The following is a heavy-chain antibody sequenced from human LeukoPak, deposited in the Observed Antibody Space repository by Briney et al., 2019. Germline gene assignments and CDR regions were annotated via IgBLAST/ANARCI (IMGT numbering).Heavy chain of an antibody. CDR3: ARGDVVGTMLRGMNWFDP. D-gene: IGHD3-10*01. V-gene: IGHV4-59*13. CDR1: GIPLSNYN. J-gene: IGHJ5*02. Sequence: SDPLSLTCSVSGIPLSNYNWIWLRESPGGGLVGFGYIYNSGSTDYNPSLKSRVTMSIDMSKRQFSLELSSVTTADTAVYYCARGDVVGTMLRGMNWFDPWGPGTLVAVSS. CDR2: IYNSGST.